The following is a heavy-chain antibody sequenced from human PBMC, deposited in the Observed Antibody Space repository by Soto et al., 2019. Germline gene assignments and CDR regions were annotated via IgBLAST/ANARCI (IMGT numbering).Heavy chain of an antibody. CDR1: GFTFSNYA. V-gene: IGHV3-23*01. J-gene: IGHJ4*02. Sequence: GGSLRLSCAASGFTFSNYAMSWVRQAPGKGLEWVSAISGSGGSTYYADSVKGRFTISRDTSKNTLYLQMDSLRAEDTAVYYCAKWAGYCSSTSCYKPNDYWGQGTLVTVSS. CDR3: AKWAGYCSSTSCYKPNDY. CDR2: ISGSGGST. D-gene: IGHD2-2*02.